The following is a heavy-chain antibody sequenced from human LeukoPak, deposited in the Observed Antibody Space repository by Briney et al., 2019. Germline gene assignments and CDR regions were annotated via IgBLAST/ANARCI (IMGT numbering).Heavy chain of an antibody. CDR2: INHSGST. Sequence: PSETLSLTCAVYGGSFSGYYWSWIRQPPGKGLEWIGEINHSGSTNYNPSLKSRVTISVDTSKNQFSLKLSSVTAADTAVYYCARRTREYSSSSFDYWGQGTLVTVSS. CDR1: GGSFSGYY. V-gene: IGHV4-34*01. J-gene: IGHJ4*02. CDR3: ARRTREYSSSSFDY. D-gene: IGHD6-6*01.